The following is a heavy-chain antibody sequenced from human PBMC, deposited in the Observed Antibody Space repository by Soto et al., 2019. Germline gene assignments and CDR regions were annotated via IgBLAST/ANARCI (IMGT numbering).Heavy chain of an antibody. CDR1: GGSISSSNW. CDR2: IYHSGST. J-gene: IGHJ6*02. CDR3: ASVRGGYYYAMDV. D-gene: IGHD3-10*02. Sequence: QVQLQESGPGLVKPSGTLSLTCAVSGGSISSSNWWSWVRQPPGKGLEWIGEIYHSGSTNYNPSLKGRVTISVDKSKNQCSRKLSSVTAADTAVYYCASVRGGYYYAMDVWGQGTTVTVSS. V-gene: IGHV4-4*02.